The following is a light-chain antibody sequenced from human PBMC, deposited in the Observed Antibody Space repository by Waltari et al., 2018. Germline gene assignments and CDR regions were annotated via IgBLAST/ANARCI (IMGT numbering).Light chain of an antibody. CDR2: KVS. CDR1: QSLVYTDGISY. CDR3: MQATHWPVT. J-gene: IGKJ5*01. Sequence: DVGLTQSPLSLPVTLGQPASISCRSSQSLVYTDGISYLDWFHQRPGQAPSRLISKVSNRDSGVPDRFSGSGSGTDFTLMISSVEADDVGVYFCMQATHWPVTFGQGTRLEIK. V-gene: IGKV2-30*01.